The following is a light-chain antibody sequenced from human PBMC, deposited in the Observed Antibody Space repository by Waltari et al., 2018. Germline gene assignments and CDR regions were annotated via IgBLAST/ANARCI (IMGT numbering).Light chain of an antibody. CDR3: LQRSNWPLT. V-gene: IGKV3-11*01. Sequence: EIVLTQSPATLSLSPGERATLPCRASQSVSSYLAWYQQKPGQAPRLLIYDASNRATGIPARFSGSGSGTDFTLTISSLAPEDFAVYYCLQRSNWPLTFGGGTKVEIK. CDR1: QSVSSY. J-gene: IGKJ4*01. CDR2: DAS.